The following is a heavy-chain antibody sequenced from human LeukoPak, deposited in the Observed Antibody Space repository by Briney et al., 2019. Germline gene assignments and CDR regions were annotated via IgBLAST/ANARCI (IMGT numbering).Heavy chain of an antibody. CDR2: ISSSGSGDST. CDR3: ARGGPSWGSNAFDI. D-gene: IGHD2-2*01. J-gene: IGHJ3*02. V-gene: IGHV3-23*01. Sequence: GGSLRLSCAASGVTLSTYAMSWARQAPGKGLEWVSGISSSGSGDSTYYADSVKGRFTISRDNSKNTLYLQMNSLRAEDTAVYYCARGGPSWGSNAFDIWGQGTMVTVSS. CDR1: GVTLSTYA.